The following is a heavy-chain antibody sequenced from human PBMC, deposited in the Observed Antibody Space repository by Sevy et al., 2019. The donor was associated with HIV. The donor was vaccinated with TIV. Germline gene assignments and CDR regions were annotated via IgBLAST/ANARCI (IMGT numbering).Heavy chain of an antibody. CDR2: ISYDGSNK. Sequence: GGSLRLSCAASGFTFSSYAMHWVRQAPGKGLEWVAVISYDGSNKYYADSVKGRFTISRDNSKNTLYLQMNSLGAEDTAVYYCAREGQYYYGSGSYYRVWEFDYWGQGTLVTVSS. CDR3: AREGQYYYGSGSYYRVWEFDY. CDR1: GFTFSSYA. V-gene: IGHV3-30-3*01. J-gene: IGHJ4*02. D-gene: IGHD3-10*01.